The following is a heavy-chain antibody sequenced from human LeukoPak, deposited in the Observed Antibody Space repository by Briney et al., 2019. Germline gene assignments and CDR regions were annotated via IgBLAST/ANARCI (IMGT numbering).Heavy chain of an antibody. CDR2: TYYRSKWYN. V-gene: IGHV6-1*01. D-gene: IGHD6-19*01. Sequence: SQTLSLTCAISGDSVSSNSAAWNWIRQSPSRGLEWLGGTYYRSKWYNDYAVSVKSRITINPDTSKNQFSLQLNSVTPEDTAVYYCARGVAVAGTFRTNYYGMDVWGQGTTVTVSS. CDR3: ARGVAVAGTFRTNYYGMDV. J-gene: IGHJ6*02. CDR1: GDSVSSNSAA.